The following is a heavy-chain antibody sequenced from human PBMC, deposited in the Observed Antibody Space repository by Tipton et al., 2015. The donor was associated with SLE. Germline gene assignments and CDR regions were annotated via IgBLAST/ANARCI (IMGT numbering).Heavy chain of an antibody. CDR3: ARDDWTRTVDY. Sequence: GSLRLSCAASGFSLSSFWMSWVRQTPGKGLEWVANINRDGTDTYYVDSVKGRFTISRDNAKNSLYLQMNSVRVDDTAVYYCARDDWTRTVDYWGQGALVTVSS. J-gene: IGHJ4*02. D-gene: IGHD3-9*01. V-gene: IGHV3-7*01. CDR1: GFSLSSFW. CDR2: INRDGTDT.